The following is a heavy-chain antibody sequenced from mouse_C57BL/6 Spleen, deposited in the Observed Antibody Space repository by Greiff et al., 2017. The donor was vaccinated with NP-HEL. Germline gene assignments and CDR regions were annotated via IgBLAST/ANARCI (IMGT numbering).Heavy chain of an antibody. CDR3: ARHRGNLYWYFDV. CDR2: ISGGGGNT. CDR1: GFTFSSYT. D-gene: IGHD2-1*01. Sequence: EVHLVESGGGLVKPGGSLKLSCAASGFTFSSYTMSWVCQTPEKRLEWVATISGGGGNTYYPDSVKGRFTISRDNAKNTLYLQMSSLRSEDTALYYCARHRGNLYWYFDVWGTGTTVTVSS. J-gene: IGHJ1*03. V-gene: IGHV5-9*01.